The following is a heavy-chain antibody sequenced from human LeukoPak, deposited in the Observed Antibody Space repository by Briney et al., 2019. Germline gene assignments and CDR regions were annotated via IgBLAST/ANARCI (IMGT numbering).Heavy chain of an antibody. CDR3: ARRGQQLAYFDY. D-gene: IGHD6-13*01. V-gene: IGHV4-59*08. CDR2: IYYSGST. J-gene: IGHJ4*02. CDR1: GGSITGYY. Sequence: SETLSLTCTVSGGSITGYYWSWIRQPPGKGLEWIGYIYYSGSTNYNPSLKSRVTISVDTSKNQFSLKLSSVTAADTAVYYCARRGQQLAYFDYWGQGTLVTVSS.